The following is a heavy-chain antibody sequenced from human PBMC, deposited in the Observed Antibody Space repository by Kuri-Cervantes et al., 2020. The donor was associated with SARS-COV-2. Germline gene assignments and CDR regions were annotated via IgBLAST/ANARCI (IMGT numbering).Heavy chain of an antibody. D-gene: IGHD3-3*01. Sequence: ASVKVSCKAPETTFPNYDINWVRQATGQGLEWMGMVKTNSGNTLYAQIFQGRVTITADKSTSTAYMELSSLKASDTAMYYCARQGWHYDFWSGYYTTHPRGYMDVWGKGTTVTVSS. CDR1: ETTFPNYD. V-gene: IGHV1-8*01. J-gene: IGHJ6*03. CDR2: VKTNSGNT. CDR3: ARQGWHYDFWSGYYTTHPRGYMDV.